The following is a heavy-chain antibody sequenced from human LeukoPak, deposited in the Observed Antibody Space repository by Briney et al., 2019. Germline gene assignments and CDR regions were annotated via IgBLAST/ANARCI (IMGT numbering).Heavy chain of an antibody. Sequence: PGGSLRLSCAASGFTFSSYAMSWVRQAPGKGLEWVSAISGSGGSTYYADSVKGRFTISRDSAKNSLYLQMNSLRAEDTAVYYCARTGGWPLPYFDYWGQGTLVTVSS. CDR1: GFTFSSYA. CDR3: ARTGGWPLPYFDY. D-gene: IGHD6-19*01. CDR2: ISGSGGST. V-gene: IGHV3-23*01. J-gene: IGHJ4*02.